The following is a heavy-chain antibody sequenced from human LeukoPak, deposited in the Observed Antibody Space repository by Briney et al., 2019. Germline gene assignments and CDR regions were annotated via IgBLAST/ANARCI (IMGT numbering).Heavy chain of an antibody. Sequence: SVKVSCKASGGTFSSYAISWVRQAPGQGLEWMGRIIAILGIANYAQKFQGRVTITADKSTSTAYMELSSLRSEDTAVYYCARGGGWLQLTYYFDYWGQGTLV. CDR2: IIAILGIA. D-gene: IGHD5-24*01. CDR3: ARGGGWLQLTYYFDY. V-gene: IGHV1-69*04. J-gene: IGHJ4*02. CDR1: GGTFSSYA.